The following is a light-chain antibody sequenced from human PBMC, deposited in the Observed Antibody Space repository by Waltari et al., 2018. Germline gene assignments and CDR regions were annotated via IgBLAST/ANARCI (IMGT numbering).Light chain of an antibody. Sequence: QSALTQPASVSGSPGQSITISCSGTTSDLGGYNYVSWYQQPPGKAPKLIIYDVTSRPSGVSNRFSGSKSGNTASLIISGLQAEDEADYYCCSFTSSSTWVFGGGTKLTVL. J-gene: IGLJ3*02. CDR2: DVT. CDR1: TSDLGGYNY. V-gene: IGLV2-14*01. CDR3: CSFTSSSTWV.